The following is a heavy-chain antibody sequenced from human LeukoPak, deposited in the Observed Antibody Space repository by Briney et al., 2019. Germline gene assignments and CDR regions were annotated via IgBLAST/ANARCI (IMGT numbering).Heavy chain of an antibody. J-gene: IGHJ4*02. Sequence: ASVKVSCKASGYTFTDYYMHWVRQAPGQGLEWMGWINPNSGGSNYAQKFQGRVTMTRDTSISTAYMELSKLRSDDTAVYYCARGGNYDFWSGYYPDDYWGQGTLVTVSS. CDR3: ARGGNYDFWSGYYPDDY. D-gene: IGHD3-3*01. CDR2: INPNSGGS. V-gene: IGHV1-2*02. CDR1: GYTFTDYY.